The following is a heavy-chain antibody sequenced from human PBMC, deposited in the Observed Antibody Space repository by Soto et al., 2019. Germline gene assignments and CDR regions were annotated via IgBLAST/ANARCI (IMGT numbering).Heavy chain of an antibody. J-gene: IGHJ6*02. CDR2: IIPIFGTA. CDR1: GGTFSSYA. Sequence: SVKVSFKASGGTFSSYAISWLRQAPGQGLEWMGGIIPIFGTANYAQKFQGRVTITADESTSTAYMELSSLRSEDTAVYYCAKSIAAAGTYYYGMDVWGQGTTVTVS. D-gene: IGHD6-13*01. CDR3: AKSIAAAGTYYYGMDV. V-gene: IGHV1-69*13.